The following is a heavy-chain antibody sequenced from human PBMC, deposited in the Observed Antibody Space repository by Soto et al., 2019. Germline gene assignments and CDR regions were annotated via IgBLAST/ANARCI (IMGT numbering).Heavy chain of an antibody. D-gene: IGHD4-17*01. CDR1: GFTFSSYS. J-gene: IGHJ5*02. Sequence: GGSLRLSCAASGFTFSSYSMNWVRQAPGKGLEWVSSISSSSSYIYYADSVKGRFTISRDNAKNSLYLQMNSLRAEDTAVYYCASLNTVTKYWFDPWGQGTLVTVSS. CDR3: ASLNTVTKYWFDP. V-gene: IGHV3-21*01. CDR2: ISSSSSYI.